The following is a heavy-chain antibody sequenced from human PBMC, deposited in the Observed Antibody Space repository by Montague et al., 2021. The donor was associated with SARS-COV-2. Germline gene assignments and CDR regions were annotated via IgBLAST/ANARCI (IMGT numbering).Heavy chain of an antibody. Sequence: SLRLSCAASEFTFSDYYMFWIRQSPGKGLEYISYISGSTYTNYADSVKGRFTISRDNTKDSLFLQMNSLRAEDTAVYYCARGGSGYDSPLEYWGQGALVTVSS. V-gene: IGHV3-11*06. CDR2: ISGSTYT. CDR3: ARGGSGYDSPLEY. D-gene: IGHD6-25*01. J-gene: IGHJ4*02. CDR1: EFTFSDYY.